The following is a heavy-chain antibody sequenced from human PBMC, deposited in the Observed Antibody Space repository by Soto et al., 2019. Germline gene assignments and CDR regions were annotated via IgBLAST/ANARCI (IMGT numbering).Heavy chain of an antibody. J-gene: IGHJ6*02. D-gene: IGHD1-7*01. V-gene: IGHV1-18*01. Sequence: ASVNVSCKASGYTFASYGISWVRQAPGQGLEWMGWISAYNGNTNYAQKLQGRVTMTTDTSTSTAYMELRSLRSDDTAVYYCARGLELLFDYYYGMDVWGQGTTVTVSS. CDR2: ISAYNGNT. CDR3: ARGLELLFDYYYGMDV. CDR1: GYTFASYG.